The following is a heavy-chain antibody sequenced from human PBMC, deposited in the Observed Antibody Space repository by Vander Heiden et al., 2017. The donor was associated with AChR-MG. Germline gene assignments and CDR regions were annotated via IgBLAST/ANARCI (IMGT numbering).Heavy chain of an antibody. J-gene: IGHJ6*02. D-gene: IGHD4-17*01. CDR2: INHSGST. CDR3: ASIKTTGRFYYYYYGMDV. V-gene: IGHV4-34*01. Sequence: QVQLQQWRAGLFNPSQTLSLTCAASGGSFSGSHWSWIRQPPGKGLEWIGEINHSGSTNYNPSLKSRVTISVDTSKNQFSLKLSSVTAADTAVDYCASIKTTGRFYYYYYGMDVWGQGTTVTVSS. CDR1: GGSFSGSH.